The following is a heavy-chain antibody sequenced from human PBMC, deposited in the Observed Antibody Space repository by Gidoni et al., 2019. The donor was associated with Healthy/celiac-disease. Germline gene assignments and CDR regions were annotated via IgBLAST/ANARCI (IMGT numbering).Heavy chain of an antibody. CDR1: GLTVMSNY. Sequence: EVQLVESGGGLIQPGGSLRLSCAASGLTVMSNYMSWFRQAPGKGLEWGSVIYSGGSTYYADSGKGRFTISRDNSKNTLYRKMNSLRAEDTAVYYCARDWSDRGWRYWGQGTLVTVSS. J-gene: IGHJ4*02. D-gene: IGHD3-3*01. CDR3: ARDWSDRGWRY. V-gene: IGHV3-53*01. CDR2: IYSGGST.